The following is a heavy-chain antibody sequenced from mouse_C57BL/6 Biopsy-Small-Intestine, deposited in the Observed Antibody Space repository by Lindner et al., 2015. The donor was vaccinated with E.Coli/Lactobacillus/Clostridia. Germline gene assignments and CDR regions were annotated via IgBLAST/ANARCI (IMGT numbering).Heavy chain of an antibody. Sequence: VQLQESGPELVKPGASVKISCKASGHAFSTSWMNWVKQRPGKGLEWIGRIYPGDGDPNYNGKFKGKATLTADKSSSTAYMQLSSLTSEDSAVYFCARFYYGNSGYFDYWGQGTTLTVSS. CDR1: GHAFSTSW. V-gene: IGHV1-82*01. D-gene: IGHD2-1*01. J-gene: IGHJ2*01. CDR2: IYPGDGDP. CDR3: ARFYYGNSGYFDY.